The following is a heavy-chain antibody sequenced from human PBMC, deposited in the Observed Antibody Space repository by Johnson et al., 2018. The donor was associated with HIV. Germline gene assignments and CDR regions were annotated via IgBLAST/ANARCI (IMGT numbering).Heavy chain of an antibody. CDR2: ISYDGSNK. CDR3: AGPLTGYSSGWHTGAGAFDI. V-gene: IGHV3-30*04. J-gene: IGHJ3*02. Sequence: QVQLVESGGGVVQPGRSLRLSCAASGFTFSSYALHWVRQAPGKGLEWVTVISYDGSNKYYADSVKGRFTIPRDHSKNTLYLQMNSLRAEDPALYSCAGPLTGYSSGWHTGAGAFDIWGQGTMVTVSS. D-gene: IGHD6-19*01. CDR1: GFTFSSYA.